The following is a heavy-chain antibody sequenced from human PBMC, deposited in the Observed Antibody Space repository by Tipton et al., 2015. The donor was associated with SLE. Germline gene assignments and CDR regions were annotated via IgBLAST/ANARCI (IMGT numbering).Heavy chain of an antibody. CDR1: GFTFSNFW. D-gene: IGHD3-10*01. J-gene: IGHJ4*02. V-gene: IGHV3-7*03. Sequence: SLRLSCATSGFTFSNFWMSWVRQAPGKGLEWVANIKKDGSEDYYVDSVKGRFIISRDNAKNSLSLQMNSLRPEDTAFYYCAKELQLFQYYFDQWGQGTLVTVSS. CDR2: IKKDGSED. CDR3: AKELQLFQYYFDQ.